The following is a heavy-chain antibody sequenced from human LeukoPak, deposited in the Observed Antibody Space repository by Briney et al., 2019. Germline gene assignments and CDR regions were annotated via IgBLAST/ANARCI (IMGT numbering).Heavy chain of an antibody. V-gene: IGHV3-30*18. J-gene: IGHJ4*02. CDR3: AKDQIRSFDYYGSGSYPDY. CDR2: ISYDGSNK. D-gene: IGHD3-10*01. Sequence: PGRSLRLSCAASGFTFSSYGMHWVRQAPGKGLEWVAVISYDGSNKYYADSVKGRFTISRDNSKNTLYLQMNSLRAEDTAVYYYAKDQIRSFDYYGSGSYPDYWGQGTLVTVSS. CDR1: GFTFSSYG.